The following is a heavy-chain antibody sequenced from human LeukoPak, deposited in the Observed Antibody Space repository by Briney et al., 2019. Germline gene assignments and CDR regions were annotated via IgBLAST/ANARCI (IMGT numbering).Heavy chain of an antibody. CDR1: GGSISSSSYY. J-gene: IGHJ6*02. D-gene: IGHD3-22*01. CDR3: ARIGSSGYYYRVGYYGMDV. Sequence: SETLSLTCTVSGGSISSSSYYWGWIRQPPGKGLEWIGSIYYSGSTYYNPSLKSRVTISVDTSKNQFSLKLSSVTAADTAVYYCARIGSSGYYYRVGYYGMDVWGQGTTVTVSS. V-gene: IGHV4-39*07. CDR2: IYYSGST.